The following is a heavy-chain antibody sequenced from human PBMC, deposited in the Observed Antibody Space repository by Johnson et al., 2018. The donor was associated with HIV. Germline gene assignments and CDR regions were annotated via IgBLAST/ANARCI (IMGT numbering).Heavy chain of an antibody. V-gene: IGHV3-30*03. CDR3: ARAIAAAGAFDI. D-gene: IGHD6-13*01. CDR1: GFTFSSYW. CDR2: ISYDGSAK. Sequence: QVQLVESGGGLVQPGGSLRLSCAASGFTFSSYWMSWVRQAPGKGLEWVAVISYDGSAKYYADSVKGRFTISRDNSKNTLYLKMNSLRAEDTAVYYCARAIAAAGAFDIWGQGTMVTVSS. J-gene: IGHJ3*02.